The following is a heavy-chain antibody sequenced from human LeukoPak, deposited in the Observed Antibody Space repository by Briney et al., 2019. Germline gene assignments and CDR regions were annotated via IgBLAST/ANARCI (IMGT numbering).Heavy chain of an antibody. D-gene: IGHD4-17*01. V-gene: IGHV3-30*02. Sequence: GGSLRLSCAASGFTFSNYVIHWVRQPPGKGLEWVSLIRYDGSSKYYADSVRGRFTLSRDNSKNTLYLKMKRLRAEETAVYYCARYSGNYGLYYWGQGTLGTVSS. CDR2: IRYDGSSK. J-gene: IGHJ4*02. CDR3: ARYSGNYGLYY. CDR1: GFTFSNYV.